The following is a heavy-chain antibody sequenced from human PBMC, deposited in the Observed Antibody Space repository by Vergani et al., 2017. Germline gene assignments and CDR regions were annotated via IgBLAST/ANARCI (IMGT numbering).Heavy chain of an antibody. V-gene: IGHV3-23*01. CDR2: IRSGGGDI. CDR3: ATAWGLEYLHGEYVQY. J-gene: IGHJ1*01. D-gene: IGHD3-16*01. Sequence: EVQLLESGGGLVQPGGSRRLSCAGAGFTFDTYTMAYVRQAPGKGLEWVAAIRSGGGDIFYADSVKGRFTISRDNSKNTLFLQMNSLKDEDTAVYYCATAWGLEYLHGEYVQYWGRGTLVSVSS. CDR1: GFTFDTYT.